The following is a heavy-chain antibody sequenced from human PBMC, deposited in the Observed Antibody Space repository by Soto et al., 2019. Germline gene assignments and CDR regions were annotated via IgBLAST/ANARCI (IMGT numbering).Heavy chain of an antibody. CDR2: ISSSGSTM. J-gene: IGHJ6*02. D-gene: IGHD4-4*01. Sequence: TGGSLRLSCAASGFTFRDYYMSWIRQAPGKGLEWLSYISSSGSTMYYADSVKGRFTISRDNAKNSLHLQMNSLRAEDTAVYYCARTVTASYHYYYAMDVWGQGTTVTVSS. CDR1: GFTFRDYY. V-gene: IGHV3-11*01. CDR3: ARTVTASYHYYYAMDV.